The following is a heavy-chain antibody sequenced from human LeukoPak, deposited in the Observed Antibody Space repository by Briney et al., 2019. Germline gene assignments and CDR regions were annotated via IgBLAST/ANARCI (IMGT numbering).Heavy chain of an antibody. Sequence: GGSLRLSCAASGFRFSNYGMSWVRQAPGKGLEWVSAISGSGGSTYYADSVKGRSSISRDNSKNTLYMQMNSLRAEDTAVYYCAKNMVGGDIMSSSFDYWGQGTLVTVSS. CDR3: AKNMVGGDIMSSSFDY. CDR1: GFRFSNYG. D-gene: IGHD3-10*01. CDR2: ISGSGGST. V-gene: IGHV3-23*01. J-gene: IGHJ4*02.